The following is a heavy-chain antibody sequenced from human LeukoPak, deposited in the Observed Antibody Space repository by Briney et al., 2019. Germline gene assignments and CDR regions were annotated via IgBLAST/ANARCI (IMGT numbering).Heavy chain of an antibody. V-gene: IGHV4-34*01. Sequence: SETLSLTCAVYGGSLSDYFWSWIRQPPGKGLEWIGELNHSGSTNRVTISVDTSKNQFSLKLSSVTAADTAVYYCARVPATYDYVWGSYRQKPHSFDYWGQGTLVTVSS. D-gene: IGHD3-16*02. CDR3: ARVPATYDYVWGSYRQKPHSFDY. J-gene: IGHJ4*02. CDR2: LNHSGST. CDR1: GGSLSDYF.